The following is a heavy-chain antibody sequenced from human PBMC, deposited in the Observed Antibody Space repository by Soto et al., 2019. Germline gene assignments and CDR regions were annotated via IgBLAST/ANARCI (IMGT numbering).Heavy chain of an antibody. J-gene: IGHJ5*01. CDR1: GGTFSRYA. V-gene: IGHV1-69*13. CDR3: ARASIHGSSWYFWFDP. CDR2: IIPMFGTT. Sequence: SVKVSCKASGGTFSRYAINWVRQAPGQGLEWMGGIIPMFGTTNYAQKFKGRVTITADESTSTVYMELNTLRSEDAAVYYCARASIHGSSWYFWFDPWGQGTLVTV. D-gene: IGHD6-13*01.